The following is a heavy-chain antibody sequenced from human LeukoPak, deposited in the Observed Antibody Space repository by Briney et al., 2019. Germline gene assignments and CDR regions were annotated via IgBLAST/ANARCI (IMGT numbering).Heavy chain of an antibody. D-gene: IGHD1-1*01. J-gene: IGHJ3*02. CDR3: ARFTYTLKNWNDVRDDAFDI. Sequence: PGGSLRLSCAASGFTFSNYAMRWVRQAPGKGLEWVSGISGSGDSTYYADSVKGRFTISRDNSKNTLYLQMNSLRAEDTAVYYCARFTYTLKNWNDVRDDAFDIWGQGTMVTVSS. CDR1: GFTFSNYA. V-gene: IGHV3-23*01. CDR2: ISGSGDST.